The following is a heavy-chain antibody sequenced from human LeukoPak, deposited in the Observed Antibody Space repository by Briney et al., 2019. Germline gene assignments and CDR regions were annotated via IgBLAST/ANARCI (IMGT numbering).Heavy chain of an antibody. J-gene: IGHJ4*02. D-gene: IGHD2-2*01. V-gene: IGHV3-7*01. CDR1: GFIFSDFS. Sequence: GGSLRLSCAVSGFIFSDFSMSWVRQAPGKGLEWVAKMNEYGSEILYVGSVKGRFTISRDNSKNSLYLQMDNLRAEDTAVYYCARPRGCGSARCNNFDYWGQGTLVTVSS. CDR2: MNEYGSEI. CDR3: ARPRGCGSARCNNFDY.